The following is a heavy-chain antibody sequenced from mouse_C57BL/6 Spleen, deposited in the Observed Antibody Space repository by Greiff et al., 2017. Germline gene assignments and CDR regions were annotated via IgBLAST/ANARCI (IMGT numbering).Heavy chain of an antibody. J-gene: IGHJ1*03. Sequence: EVMLVESGGDLVKPGGSLKLSCAASGFTFSSYGMSWVRQTPDKRLEWVATISSGGSYTYYPDSVKGRFTISRDNAKNTLYLQMSSLKSEDTAMYYCARGGYYYGSSYLGWYFDVWGTGTTVTVSS. CDR3: ARGGYYYGSSYLGWYFDV. CDR2: ISSGGSYT. V-gene: IGHV5-6*01. CDR1: GFTFSSYG. D-gene: IGHD1-1*01.